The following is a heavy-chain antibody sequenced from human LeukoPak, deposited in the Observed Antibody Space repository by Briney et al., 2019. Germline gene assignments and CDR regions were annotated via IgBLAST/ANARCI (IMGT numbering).Heavy chain of an antibody. CDR3: ARDLDYDSSGYLY. J-gene: IGHJ4*02. CDR1: GFTFSSYA. CDR2: IWYDGSNK. V-gene: IGHV3-33*08. D-gene: IGHD3-22*01. Sequence: AGRSLRLSCAASGFTFSSYAMHWVRQAPGKGLEWVAVIWYDGSNKYYADSVKGRFTISRDNSKNTLYLQMNSLRAEDTAVYYCARDLDYDSSGYLYWGQGTPVTVSS.